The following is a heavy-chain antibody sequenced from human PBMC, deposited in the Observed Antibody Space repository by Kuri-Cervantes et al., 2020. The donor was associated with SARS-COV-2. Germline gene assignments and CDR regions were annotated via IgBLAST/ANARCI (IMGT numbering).Heavy chain of an antibody. CDR1: GGSISSYY. V-gene: IGHV4-59*08. CDR3: ARHSPASKSGWTLFDY. J-gene: IGHJ4*02. CDR2: IYYSGST. D-gene: IGHD6-19*01. Sequence: SETLSLTCTVSGGSISSYYWSWIRQPPGKGLEWSGYIYYSGSTNYNPSLKSRVTISVDTSKNQFSLKLSSVTAADTAVYYCARHSPASKSGWTLFDYWGQGTLVTVSS.